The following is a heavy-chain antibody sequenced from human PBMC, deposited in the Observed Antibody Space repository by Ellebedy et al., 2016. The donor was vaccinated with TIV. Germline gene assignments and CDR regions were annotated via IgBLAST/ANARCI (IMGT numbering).Heavy chain of an antibody. J-gene: IGHJ4*02. CDR3: AKGTTVADY. CDR2: ISSSSSTI. CDR1: GFTFSSYS. D-gene: IGHD4-23*01. V-gene: IGHV3-48*01. Sequence: GESLKISCAASGFTFSSYSMNWVRQAPGKGLEWVSYISSSSSTIYYADSVKGRFTISRDNAKNTLYLQMNSLRAEDTAVYYCAKGTTVADYWGQGTLVTVSS.